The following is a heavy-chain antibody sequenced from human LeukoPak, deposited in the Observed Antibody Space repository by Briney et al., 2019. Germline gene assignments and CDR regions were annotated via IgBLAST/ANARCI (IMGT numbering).Heavy chain of an antibody. CDR3: ARDGRDYMDV. J-gene: IGHJ6*03. CDR1: GFTFSSYS. D-gene: IGHD1-26*01. CDR2: ISSSSSYI. V-gene: IGHV3-21*01. Sequence: PGGSLRLSCAASGFTFSSYSMNWVRQAPGKGLEWVSSISSSSSYIYYADSVKGRFTISRDNSKNTLYLQMNSLRAEDTAVYYCARDGRDYMDVWGKGTTVTVSS.